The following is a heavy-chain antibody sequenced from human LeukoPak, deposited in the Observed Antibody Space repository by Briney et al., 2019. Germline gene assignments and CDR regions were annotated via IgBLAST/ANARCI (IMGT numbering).Heavy chain of an antibody. D-gene: IGHD3-10*01. CDR2: IYYSGNT. CDR3: ARTPTYYGSATYLDY. CDR1: GGSISSYY. J-gene: IGHJ4*02. V-gene: IGHV4-59*01. Sequence: SETLSLTCTVSGGSISSYYWSWIRQPPGKGLEWIGYIYYSGNTNYNPSLKSRVTTSVDTSKKQFSLNLRSVTAADTAVYYCARTPTYYGSATYLDYWGQGTLVTVSS.